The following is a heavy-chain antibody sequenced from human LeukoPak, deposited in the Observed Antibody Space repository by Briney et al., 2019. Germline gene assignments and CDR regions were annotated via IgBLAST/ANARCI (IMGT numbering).Heavy chain of an antibody. CDR2: IYPGDSDT. CDR3: ARRAVYYDSSGYHFDY. D-gene: IGHD3-22*01. V-gene: IGHV5-51*01. Sequence: HGESLKISCKGSGYSFTSYWIGWVRQMPGKGLEWMGIIYPGDSDTRYSPSFQGQVTISADKSISTAYLQWSSLKASDTAMYYCARRAVYYDSSGYHFDYWGQETLVTVSS. CDR1: GYSFTSYW. J-gene: IGHJ4*02.